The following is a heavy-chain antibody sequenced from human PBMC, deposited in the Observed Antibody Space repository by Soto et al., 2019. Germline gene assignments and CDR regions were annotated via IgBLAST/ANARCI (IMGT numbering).Heavy chain of an antibody. CDR3: AKTDHFGVVTDNWFDP. Sequence: GGSLRLSCAASGFTFSIYSMNWVRQAPGKGLEWVSSISSSSRNIYYADSVKGRFTISRDNSKSTLYLQMNSLRAEDTAVYYCAKTDHFGVVTDNWFDPWGQGTQVTVSS. V-gene: IGHV3-21*04. D-gene: IGHD3-3*01. CDR2: ISSSSRNI. CDR1: GFTFSIYS. J-gene: IGHJ5*02.